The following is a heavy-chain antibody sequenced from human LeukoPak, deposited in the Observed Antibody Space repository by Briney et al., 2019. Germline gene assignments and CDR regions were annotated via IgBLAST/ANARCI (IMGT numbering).Heavy chain of an antibody. CDR2: ISSSSSYI. D-gene: IGHD5-18*01. CDR3: ARAGGYSYGFDY. V-gene: IGHV3-21*01. Sequence: GGSLRLSCAASGFTFSSYSMNWVRQAPGKGLEWVSSISSSSSYIYYADSVKDRFTISRDNAKNTLYLQMNSLRAEDTAVYYCARAGGYSYGFDYWGQGTLVTVSS. J-gene: IGHJ4*02. CDR1: GFTFSSYS.